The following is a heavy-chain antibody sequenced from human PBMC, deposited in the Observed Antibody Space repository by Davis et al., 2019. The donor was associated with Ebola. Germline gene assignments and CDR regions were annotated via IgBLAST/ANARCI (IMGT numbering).Heavy chain of an antibody. CDR3: ARLPEYSSFFYYYYGMDV. D-gene: IGHD6-6*01. Sequence: KVSCKGSGYSFTSYWIGWVRQMPGKGLEWMGIIYPGDSDTRYSPSFQGQVTISADKSISTAYLQWSSLKASDTAMYYCARLPEYSSFFYYYYGMDVWGQGTTVTVSS. V-gene: IGHV5-51*01. CDR2: IYPGDSDT. J-gene: IGHJ6*02. CDR1: GYSFTSYW.